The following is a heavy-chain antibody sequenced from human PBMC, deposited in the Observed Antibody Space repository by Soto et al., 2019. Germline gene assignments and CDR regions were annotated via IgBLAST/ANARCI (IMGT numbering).Heavy chain of an antibody. V-gene: IGHV4-59*08. CDR2: IYYSGST. CDR1: GGSISSYY. Sequence: SETLSLTCTVSGGSISSYYWSWIRQPPGKGLEWIGYIYYSGSTNYNPSLKSRVTISVDTSKNQFPLKLSSVTAADTAVYYCARRRKDYYYYYYMDVWGKGTTVTVSS. CDR3: ARRRKDYYYYYYMDV. J-gene: IGHJ6*03.